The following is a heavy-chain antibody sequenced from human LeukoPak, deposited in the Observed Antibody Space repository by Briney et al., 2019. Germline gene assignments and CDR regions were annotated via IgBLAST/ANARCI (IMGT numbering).Heavy chain of an antibody. D-gene: IGHD6-25*01. CDR2: INHSGST. J-gene: IGHJ5*02. CDR1: GGSFSGYY. V-gene: IGHV4-34*01. CDR3: ARSSPRNSLLPAARGNWFDP. Sequence: PSETLSLTCAVYGGSFSGYYWSWIRQPPGKGLEWIGEINHSGSTNYNPSLKSRVTISVDTSKNQFSLKLSSVTAADTAVYYCARSSPRNSLLPAARGNWFDPWGQGTLVTVSS.